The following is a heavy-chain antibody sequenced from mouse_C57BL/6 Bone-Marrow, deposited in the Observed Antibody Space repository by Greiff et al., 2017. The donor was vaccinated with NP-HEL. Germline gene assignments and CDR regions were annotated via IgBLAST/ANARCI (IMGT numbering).Heavy chain of an antibody. J-gene: IGHJ4*01. CDR3: ARGPAQGAMDY. Sequence: QVQLKQPGAELVRPGSSVKLSCKASGYTFTSYWMHWVKQRPIQGLEWIGNIDPSDSETHYNQKFKDKATLTVDKSSSTAYMQLSSLTSEDSAFYYCARGPAQGAMDYWGQGTSVTVSS. CDR2: IDPSDSET. V-gene: IGHV1-52*01. CDR1: GYTFTSYW.